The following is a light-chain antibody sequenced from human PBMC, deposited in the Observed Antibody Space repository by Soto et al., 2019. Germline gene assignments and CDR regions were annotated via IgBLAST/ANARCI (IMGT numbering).Light chain of an antibody. CDR2: KAS. V-gene: IGKV1-5*03. J-gene: IGKJ3*01. CDR3: QQYNSYSPIT. CDR1: QSISDW. Sequence: DIQMTQSPSTLSASVGDRVIIICRASQSISDWLAWYQQKPGKAPKLLIYKASRLETGVPSRFSRSGSGTEFTLTISSLQPDDFATYYCQQYNSYSPITFGPGTKLDVK.